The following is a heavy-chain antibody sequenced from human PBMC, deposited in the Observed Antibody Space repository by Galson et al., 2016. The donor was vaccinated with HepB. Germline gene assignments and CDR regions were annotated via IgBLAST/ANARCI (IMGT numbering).Heavy chain of an antibody. CDR1: GFSLSTRGVG. J-gene: IGHJ5*02. CDR2: IYWDDDK. D-gene: IGHD3-3*01. CDR3: ARWTYYAFWGGSEYNDFDP. Sequence: PALVKPTQTLTLTCTFSGFSLSTRGVGVGWVRQPPGKALEWLALIYWDDDKRYSPSLKSRLTITKDTPKNQVVLTVINMDPGNTATYYCARWTYYAFWGGSEYNDFDPWNQGTPVTVSS. V-gene: IGHV2-5*02.